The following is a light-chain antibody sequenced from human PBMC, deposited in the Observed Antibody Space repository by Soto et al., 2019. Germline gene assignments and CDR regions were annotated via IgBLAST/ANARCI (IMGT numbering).Light chain of an antibody. Sequence: DIVLTQSPGTLSLSPGERATLSCRASQSVSSNYLAWYQQRPGQAPWLLIYGASTRATGIPDRFSGSGSGTDFTLTISRLEPEDFAVYYCQQYGSLSWTFGQGTKVEIK. V-gene: IGKV3-20*01. CDR3: QQYGSLSWT. CDR2: GAS. CDR1: QSVSSNY. J-gene: IGKJ1*01.